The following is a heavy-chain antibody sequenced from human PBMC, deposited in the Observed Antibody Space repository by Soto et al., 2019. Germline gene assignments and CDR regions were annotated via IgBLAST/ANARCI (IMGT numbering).Heavy chain of an antibody. CDR1: GFTFSSYG. V-gene: IGHV3-33*01. CDR2: IWYDGSNK. D-gene: IGHD2-2*01. Sequence: QVQLVESGGGVVQPGRSLRLSCAASGFTFSSYGMHWVRQAPGKGLEWVAVIWYDGSNKYYADSVKGRFTISRDNSKNTLYLQMNSLRAEDTAVYYCARDHGLIVVVPAANSTRGFDPWGQGTLVTVSS. J-gene: IGHJ5*02. CDR3: ARDHGLIVVVPAANSTRGFDP.